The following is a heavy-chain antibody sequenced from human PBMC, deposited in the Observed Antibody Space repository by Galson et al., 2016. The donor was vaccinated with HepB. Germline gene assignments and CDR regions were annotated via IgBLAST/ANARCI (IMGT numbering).Heavy chain of an antibody. CDR2: ISSTSSYI. J-gene: IGHJ4*02. CDR3: GRDPAPLLASGNFDY. V-gene: IGHV3-21*01. CDR1: GFSFSRYN. Sequence: SLRLSCAASGFSFSRYNMNWVRQAPGKGLEWVSSISSTSSYIYYADSVKGRFTISRDNAKDSLFLQMNSLRAEDTAVYYCGRDPAPLLASGNFDYWGQGTLVTVSS. D-gene: IGHD3-10*01.